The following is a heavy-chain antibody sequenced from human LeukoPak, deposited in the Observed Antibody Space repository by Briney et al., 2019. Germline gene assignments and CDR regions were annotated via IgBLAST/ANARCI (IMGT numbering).Heavy chain of an antibody. D-gene: IGHD2-15*01. V-gene: IGHV4-34*01. J-gene: IGHJ4*02. CDR3: ARGLTVAAPFNY. CDR1: GGSFSGYY. CDR2: IFYSGST. Sequence: SETLSLTCAVYGGSFSGYYWGWIRQPPGKGLEWIGSIFYSGSTNYNPSLKSRVTMSVDTSKNQFSLKLSSVTAADTAVYYCARGLTVAAPFNYWGQGTLVTVSS.